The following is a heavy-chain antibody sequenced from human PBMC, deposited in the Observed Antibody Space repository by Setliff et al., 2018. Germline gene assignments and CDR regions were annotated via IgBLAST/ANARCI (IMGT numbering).Heavy chain of an antibody. J-gene: IGHJ4*02. CDR2: IYSGGST. V-gene: IGHV3-66*01. D-gene: IGHD7-27*01. CDR1: GFTVSSNY. Sequence: PGGSLRLSCAASGFTVSSNYMSWVRQAPGKGLEWVSVIYSGGSTYYADSVKGRFTISRDNVKNSLFLQMNSLRAEDTAVYYCVRDLHWGFDYWGLGTLVTVSS. CDR3: VRDLHWGFDY.